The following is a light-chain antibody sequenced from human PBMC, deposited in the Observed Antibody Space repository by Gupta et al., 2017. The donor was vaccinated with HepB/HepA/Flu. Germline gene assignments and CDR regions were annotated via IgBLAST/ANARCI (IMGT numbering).Light chain of an antibody. V-gene: IGKV2-24*01. CDR2: KIS. Sequence: DIVMTLTPLSSPVTLGQPASSSCRSSQSLVHSDGNTYLRWLQQRPGQHPRLLMFKISNRFSGGPDRSRGSGAGTEDTLRNSRGEDEDGGGDYCMEATQLTQTFGPGTKVEIK. CDR3: MEATQLTQT. J-gene: IGKJ1*01. CDR1: QSLVHSDGNTY.